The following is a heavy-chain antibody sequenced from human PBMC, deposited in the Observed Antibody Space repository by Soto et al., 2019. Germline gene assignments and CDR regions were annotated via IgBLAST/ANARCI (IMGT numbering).Heavy chain of an antibody. J-gene: IGHJ5*02. CDR1: GGTFSSYA. Sequence: QVQLVQSGAEVKKPGSSVKVSCKASGGTFSSYAISWVRQAPGQWLEWLGGIIPIFGTANYAQKFQGRVTITADGSTSTAYMELSSLRSEDTAVYYCARMAMYSSGWDNNWFAPWGQGTLVTVSS. CDR3: ARMAMYSSGWDNNWFAP. V-gene: IGHV1-69*01. D-gene: IGHD6-19*01. CDR2: IIPIFGTA.